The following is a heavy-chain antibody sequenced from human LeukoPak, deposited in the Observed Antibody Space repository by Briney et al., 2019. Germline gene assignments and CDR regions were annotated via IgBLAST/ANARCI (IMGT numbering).Heavy chain of an antibody. CDR1: GYTFTSYD. D-gene: IGHD6-13*01. CDR2: MNPNSGNT. V-gene: IGHV1-8*01. J-gene: IGHJ4*02. CDR3: ARVSSSWSGYYFDY. Sequence: ASVKVSCKAPGYTFTSYDINWVRQATGQGLEWMGWMNPNSGNTGYAQKFQGRVTMTRNTSISTAYMELSSLRSEDTAVYYCARVSSSWSGYYFDYWGQGTLVTVSS.